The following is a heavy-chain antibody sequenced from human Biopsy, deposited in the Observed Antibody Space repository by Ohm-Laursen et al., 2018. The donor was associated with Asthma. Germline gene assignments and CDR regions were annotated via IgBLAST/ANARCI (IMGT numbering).Heavy chain of an antibody. CDR2: IFPGDSDT. J-gene: IGHJ4*02. CDR3: ARLAYGSGSFFDF. V-gene: IGHV5-51*01. Sequence: ESLRISCKASGYIFISYWIGWVRQMPGKGLEWMGIIFPGDSDTIYSPSFQGQVTISADKSISTAYLQWSSLKASDTAIYYCARLAYGSGSFFDFWGQGTLVTVAS. D-gene: IGHD3-10*01. CDR1: GYIFISYW.